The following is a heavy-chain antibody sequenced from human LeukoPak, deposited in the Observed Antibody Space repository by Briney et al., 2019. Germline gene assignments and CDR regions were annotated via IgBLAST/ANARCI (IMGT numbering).Heavy chain of an antibody. V-gene: IGHV1-2*02. D-gene: IGHD1-26*01. CDR1: GYIFTAYY. J-gene: IGHJ4*02. CDR3: ARGPRRGGSYLDY. Sequence: ASVKVSCKASGYIFTAYYLHWVRQAPGQGLEWMGWIKANNGDTNYAQKFQGRVTMTRDTSISTVYMELSRLTSDDTAVYYCARGPRRGGSYLDYWGQGTLVTVSS. CDR2: IKANNGDT.